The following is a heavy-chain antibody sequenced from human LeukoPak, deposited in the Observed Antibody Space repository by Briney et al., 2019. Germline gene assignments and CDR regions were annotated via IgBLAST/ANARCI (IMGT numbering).Heavy chain of an antibody. Sequence: GASVKVSCKASGGTFSSYAMSWVRPAPGQGLEWMGGIIPIFGTANYAQKFQGRVTITADESTSTAYMELSSLRSEDTAVYYCARGPCTGGVCYNAFDIWGQGTMVTVSS. V-gene: IGHV1-69*13. J-gene: IGHJ3*02. CDR3: ARGPCTGGVCYNAFDI. CDR1: GGTFSSYA. D-gene: IGHD2-8*02. CDR2: IIPIFGTA.